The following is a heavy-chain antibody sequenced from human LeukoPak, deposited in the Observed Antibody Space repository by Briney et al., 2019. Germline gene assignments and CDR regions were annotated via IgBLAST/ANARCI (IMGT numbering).Heavy chain of an antibody. Sequence: SGGSLRLSCAASGFTFSSYGMHWVRQTPSKGLKCVAFIRYDGGNQYYTDSVKGRFTISRDNSKNTIYLQMNSLRAEDTAVYYCAKDLRSRIAAAGAPDYWGQGTLVTVSS. D-gene: IGHD6-13*01. CDR1: GFTFSSYG. CDR2: IRYDGGNQ. CDR3: AKDLRSRIAAAGAPDY. J-gene: IGHJ4*02. V-gene: IGHV3-30*02.